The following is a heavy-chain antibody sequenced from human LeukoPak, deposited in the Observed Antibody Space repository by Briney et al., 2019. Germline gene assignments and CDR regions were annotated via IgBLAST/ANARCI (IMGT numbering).Heavy chain of an antibody. CDR2: IKGDASEK. J-gene: IGHJ4*02. D-gene: IGHD3-10*01. CDR1: GFSINNYW. CDR3: ARDLNWELGS. Sequence: PGGSLRLSCAVSGFSINNYWMTWYRQAPGKGLECVAHIKGDASEKYYLDSVKGRFTISRDNAKNSLYLQMNSLRAEDTAVYYCARDLNWELGSWGQGTLVTVSS. V-gene: IGHV3-7*01.